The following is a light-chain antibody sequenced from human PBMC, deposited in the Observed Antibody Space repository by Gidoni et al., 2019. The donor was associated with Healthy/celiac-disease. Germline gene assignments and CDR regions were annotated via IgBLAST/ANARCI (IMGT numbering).Light chain of an antibody. CDR2: GAS. J-gene: IGKJ1*01. CDR1: QMVSSNY. CDR3: QQYGSSPGT. Sequence: EIVLPQSPGTLSLSQGERATLSFRARQMVSSNYLAWYQQKPGQAPRLLSYGASSRATGIPDRFSGSGSGTDFTLTISRLEPEDFAVYFCQQYGSSPGTFGQGTKVEIK. V-gene: IGKV3-20*01.